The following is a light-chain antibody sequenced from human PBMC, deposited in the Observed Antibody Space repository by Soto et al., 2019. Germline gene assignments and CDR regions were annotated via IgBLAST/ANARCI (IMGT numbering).Light chain of an antibody. CDR1: QGISSY. CDR2: GAS. CDR3: QQLDSYPRT. V-gene: IGKV1-9*01. Sequence: DIQLAQSPSFLSASVGDRVTITCRASQGISSYLAWYQQKPGKAPKLLIYGASTLQSGVPSRFSGSGSGTEFTLTISSLQNEDFATYYCQQLDSYPRTFGQGTKVDIK. J-gene: IGKJ1*01.